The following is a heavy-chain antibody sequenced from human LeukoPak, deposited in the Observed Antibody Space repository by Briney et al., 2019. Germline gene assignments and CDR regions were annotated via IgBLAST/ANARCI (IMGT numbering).Heavy chain of an antibody. CDR3: ANLLPNY. V-gene: IGHV3-7*01. CDR2: IKQDGSEK. Sequence: GGSLRLSCAASGFTFSSHWMSWVRQAPGKGLEWVANIKQDGSEKYYVDSVKGRFTISRDNSKNTLYLQMNSLRAEDTAVYYCANLLPNYWGQGTLVTVSS. J-gene: IGHJ4*02. CDR1: GFTFSSHW.